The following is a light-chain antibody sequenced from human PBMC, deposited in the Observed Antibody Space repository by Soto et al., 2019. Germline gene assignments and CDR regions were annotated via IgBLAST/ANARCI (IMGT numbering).Light chain of an antibody. CDR1: SSDVGGYNY. Sequence: QSALTQPASVSGSPGQSITISCTGTSSDVGGYNYVSWYQQHPGKAPKLMIYDVSVRPSGVSNRFSGSKSGNTASLTISGLQAEDEADYYCSSYASSTTLGVFGGGIQLTVL. CDR2: DVS. V-gene: IGLV2-14*03. CDR3: SSYASSTTLGV. J-gene: IGLJ2*01.